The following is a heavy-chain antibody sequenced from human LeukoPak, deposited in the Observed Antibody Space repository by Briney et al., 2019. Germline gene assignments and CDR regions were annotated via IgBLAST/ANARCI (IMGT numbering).Heavy chain of an antibody. CDR3: ARGLGYCTSTTCLLPFDY. J-gene: IGHJ4*02. D-gene: IGHD2-2*01. CDR2: IYSGGST. CDR1: GFTVSTYY. V-gene: IGHV3-53*01. Sequence: PGGSLRLPCAASGFTVSTYYMTRVRQAPGKGLECVSVIYSGGSTYYADSVKGRFTVSRDKNTLYLQMNSLRAEDTAMYYCARGLGYCTSTTCLLPFDYWGQGTLVTVSS.